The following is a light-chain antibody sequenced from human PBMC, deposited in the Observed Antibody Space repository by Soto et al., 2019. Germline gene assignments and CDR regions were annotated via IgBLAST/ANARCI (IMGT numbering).Light chain of an antibody. CDR1: SSNIGRNT. CDR2: TND. V-gene: IGLV1-44*01. Sequence: QSALTQPPSASGTPGQSVTISCSGSSSNIGRNTVHWYQQLPGTAPNVLIYTNDKRPSGVPDRFSGSKSGTSASLAISGLQSEDEADYYCAAWDDSLKRHVFGTGTKVTV. J-gene: IGLJ1*01. CDR3: AAWDDSLKRHV.